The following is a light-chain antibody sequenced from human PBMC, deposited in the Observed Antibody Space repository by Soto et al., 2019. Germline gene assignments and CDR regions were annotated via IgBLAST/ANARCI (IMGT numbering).Light chain of an antibody. CDR2: GAS. CDR1: QSVRSSY. CDR3: QQYGSSPAT. Sequence: EIVLTQSPGTLSLSPGERAXXXXXXXQSVRSSYLAWHQQKPGQAPRLLIYGASSRATGIPDRFSGSGSGTDFTLTISRLEPEDFAVYYCQQYGSSPATFGQGTKVDI. J-gene: IGKJ1*01. V-gene: IGKV3-20*01.